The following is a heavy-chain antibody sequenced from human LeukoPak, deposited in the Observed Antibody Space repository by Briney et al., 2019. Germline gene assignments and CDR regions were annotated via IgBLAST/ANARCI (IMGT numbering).Heavy chain of an antibody. CDR1: GFTFSSYE. CDR3: ARGRDEYYYDSSGYHDV. V-gene: IGHV3-48*03. CDR2: ISSSGPTI. Sequence: GGSLRLSCAASGFTFSSYEMNWVRQAPGKGLEWVSYISSSGPTIYYADSVKGRFTISRDNAKNSLYLQMNSLRAEDTAVYYCARGRDEYYYDSSGYHDVWGQGTMVTVSS. D-gene: IGHD3-22*01. J-gene: IGHJ3*01.